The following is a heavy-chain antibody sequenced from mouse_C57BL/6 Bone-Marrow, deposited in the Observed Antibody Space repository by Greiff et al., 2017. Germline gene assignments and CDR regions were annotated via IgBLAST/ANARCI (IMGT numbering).Heavy chain of an antibody. CDR1: GFTFSSYG. Sequence: VQRVESGGDLVKPGGSLKLSCAASGFTFSSYGMSWVRQTPDKRLEWVATISSGGSYTYYPDSVKGRFTISRDNAKNTLYLQMSSLKSEDTAMYYCARQPYNFDYWGQGTTLTVSS. CDR2: ISSGGSYT. CDR3: ARQPYNFDY. V-gene: IGHV5-6*01. J-gene: IGHJ2*01.